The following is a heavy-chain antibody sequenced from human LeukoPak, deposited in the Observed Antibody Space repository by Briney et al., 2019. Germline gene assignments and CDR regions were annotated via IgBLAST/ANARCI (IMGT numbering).Heavy chain of an antibody. CDR1: GFTFSTYW. Sequence: GGSLRLSCAPSGFTFSTYWMHWVRQAPGKGLVWVSRINGDGSSSTYADSVKGRFTISRDNAKNTQYLQMNSLRTEDTAVYYCTRNPGMDVWGQGTTVTVSS. V-gene: IGHV3-74*01. J-gene: IGHJ6*02. CDR2: INGDGSSS. CDR3: TRNPGMDV.